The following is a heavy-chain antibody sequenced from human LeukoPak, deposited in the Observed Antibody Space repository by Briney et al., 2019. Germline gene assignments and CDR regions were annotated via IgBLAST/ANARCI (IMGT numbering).Heavy chain of an antibody. D-gene: IGHD3-10*01. CDR1: AYTFSAYL. V-gene: IGHV1-46*01. Sequence: ASVKVSCKTSAYTFSAYLIHWVRQAPGQGLEWMGIIDPSGCRPDYAQKFLGRITMTRDTSTSTDYMELSSLRSEDTAVYYCARDLGLRGVTNWFDTWGQGTLVTVSS. J-gene: IGHJ5*02. CDR2: IDPSGCRP. CDR3: ARDLGLRGVTNWFDT.